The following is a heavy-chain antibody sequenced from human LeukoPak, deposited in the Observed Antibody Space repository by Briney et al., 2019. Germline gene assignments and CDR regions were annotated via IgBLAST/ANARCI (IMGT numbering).Heavy chain of an antibody. Sequence: ASVKVSCKASGYTFTGYYMHWVRQAPEQGLEWMGWINPNSGGTNNAQKFQGRVTMTRDTSISTAYMELSRLRSDDTAVYYCLTYYYDSSGGYWGQGTLVTVSS. CDR1: GYTFTGYY. CDR3: LTYYYDSSGGY. D-gene: IGHD3-22*01. V-gene: IGHV1-2*02. CDR2: INPNSGGT. J-gene: IGHJ4*02.